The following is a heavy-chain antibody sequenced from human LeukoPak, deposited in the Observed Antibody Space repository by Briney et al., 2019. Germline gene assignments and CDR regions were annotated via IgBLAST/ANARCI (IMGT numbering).Heavy chain of an antibody. Sequence: GGSLRLSCVGSGFTVSINYMSWVRQAPGKGLEWVSFVDPDGVTSYADSVKGRFTISRDNSKNILNLQLTTLRAEDTAIYYCTKGTFDHWGQGTLVTVSS. J-gene: IGHJ3*01. CDR1: GFTVSINY. CDR3: TKGTFDH. V-gene: IGHV3-53*01. CDR2: VDPDGVT.